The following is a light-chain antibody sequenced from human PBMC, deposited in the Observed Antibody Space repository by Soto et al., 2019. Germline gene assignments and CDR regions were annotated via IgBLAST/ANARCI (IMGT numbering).Light chain of an antibody. CDR1: SSNIGSNT. V-gene: IGLV1-44*01. J-gene: IGLJ1*01. CDR3: AAWDDSLNGYV. Sequence: QSVLTQPPSASGTPGQRVTISCSGSSSNIGSNTVNWYQQLPGTAPKLLIYSNNQRPSGVPERFSGSKSGTSASLAISGLQSEDEADYYCAAWDDSLNGYVFGTGTQLTVL. CDR2: SNN.